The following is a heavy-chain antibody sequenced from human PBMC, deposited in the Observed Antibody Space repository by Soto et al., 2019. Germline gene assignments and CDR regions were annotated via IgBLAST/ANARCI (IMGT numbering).Heavy chain of an antibody. CDR2: TPGSGGSA. CDR3: AKGGSSGWFYFDF. Sequence: GGSLRLSCAASGFTFGTYGMNWVRQSPGKGLEWVSSTPGSGGSAYYADSVRGRFTISRDNSKNTVYLQLDSLRPEDSAIYYCAKGGSSGWFYFDFWGQGTQVTVSS. D-gene: IGHD6-19*01. V-gene: IGHV3-23*01. CDR1: GFTFGTYG. J-gene: IGHJ4*02.